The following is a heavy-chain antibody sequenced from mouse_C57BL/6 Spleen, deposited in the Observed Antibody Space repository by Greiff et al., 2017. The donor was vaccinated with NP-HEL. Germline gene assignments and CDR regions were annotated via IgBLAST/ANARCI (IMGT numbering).Heavy chain of an antibody. J-gene: IGHJ3*01. V-gene: IGHV1-5*01. CDR2: IYPGNSDT. CDR1: GYTFTSYW. D-gene: IGHD2-4*01. CDR3: ARSGYDYDEEAAWFAY. Sequence: VQLQQSGTVLARPGASVKMSCKTSGYTFTSYWMHWVKQRPGQGLEWIGAIYPGNSDTIYNQKFKGKATLTVDKSSSTAYMELRSLTSEDTAVYYCARSGYDYDEEAAWFAYWGQGTLVTVSA.